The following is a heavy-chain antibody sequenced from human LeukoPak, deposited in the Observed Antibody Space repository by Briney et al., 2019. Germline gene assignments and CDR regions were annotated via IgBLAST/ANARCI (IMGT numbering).Heavy chain of an antibody. V-gene: IGHV4-4*07. D-gene: IGHD4-17*01. J-gene: IGHJ4*02. Sequence: SQALSLTCTVSGDSMTKNYWNWIRQTAGEGLEWIGRVYSSGGTNYNPSLKSRVTISVDKSKSQFSLKLSSVTAADTALYYCARSIYGDYYFDYWGQGTLVTVSS. CDR1: GDSMTKNY. CDR2: VYSSGGT. CDR3: ARSIYGDYYFDY.